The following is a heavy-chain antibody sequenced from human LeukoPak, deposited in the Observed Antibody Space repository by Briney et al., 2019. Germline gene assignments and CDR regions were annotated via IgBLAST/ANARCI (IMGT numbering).Heavy chain of an antibody. CDR3: ARQVRGFDY. V-gene: IGHV4-39*01. D-gene: IGHD3-10*01. J-gene: IGHJ4*02. CDR1: GGSISSSSYY. CDR2: IYYSGST. Sequence: SETLSLTCTVSGGSISSSSYYWGWIRQPPGKGLEWIGSIYYSGSTYYNPSLKSRVTISVDTSKNQFSLKLSSVTAADTAAYYCARQVRGFDYWGQGTLVTVSS.